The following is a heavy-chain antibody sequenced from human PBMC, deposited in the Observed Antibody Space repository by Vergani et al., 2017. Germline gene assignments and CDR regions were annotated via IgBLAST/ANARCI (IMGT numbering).Heavy chain of an antibody. J-gene: IGHJ6*02. CDR1: GFTFSSYA. Sequence: EVQLLESGGGLVQPGGSLRLSCAASGFTFSSYAMSWVRQAPGKGLEWVSAISGSGGSTYYADSVKGRFTISRDNSKNTLYLQMNSLRAEDTAVYYCAKEKQPKPKYYYYYYGMDVWGQGTTVTVSS. D-gene: IGHD5-18*01. CDR2: ISGSGGST. CDR3: AKEKQPKPKYYYYYYGMDV. V-gene: IGHV3-23*01.